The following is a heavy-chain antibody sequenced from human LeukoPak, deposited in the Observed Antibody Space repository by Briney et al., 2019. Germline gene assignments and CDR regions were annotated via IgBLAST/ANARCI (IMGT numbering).Heavy chain of an antibody. Sequence: SETLSLTCTVSGGSISSYYWSWIRQPPGKGLEWIGHIYHSGSTNYNPSLKSRVTISVETSKNQFSLKLSSVTAADTAVYSCTRRYLGGDYAWFGPRGQGTLVTVSS. J-gene: IGHJ5*02. CDR1: GGSISSYY. CDR3: TRRYLGGDYAWFGP. V-gene: IGHV4-59*01. CDR2: IYHSGST. D-gene: IGHD4-17*01.